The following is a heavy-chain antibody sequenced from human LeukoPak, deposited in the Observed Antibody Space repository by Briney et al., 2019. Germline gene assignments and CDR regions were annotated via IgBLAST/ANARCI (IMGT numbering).Heavy chain of an antibody. Sequence: GESLKISCKGSGYSFNTYWIGWVRQMPGKGLEWMGIIYPGDSDTRYSPSFQGQVTISADKSISTAYLQWSSLKASDTAMYYCARWGDDYSKRLQLYYYYYYMDVWGKGTTVTVSS. D-gene: IGHD4-11*01. CDR3: ARWGDDYSKRLQLYYYYYYMDV. CDR1: GYSFNTYW. J-gene: IGHJ6*03. V-gene: IGHV5-51*01. CDR2: IYPGDSDT.